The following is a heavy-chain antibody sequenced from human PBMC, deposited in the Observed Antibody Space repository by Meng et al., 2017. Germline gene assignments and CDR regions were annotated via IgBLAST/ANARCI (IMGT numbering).Heavy chain of an antibody. CDR3: AREGRVDFDY. D-gene: IGHD1-26*01. CDR1: GDTFTSYA. J-gene: IGHJ4*02. Sequence: QLVHSGVDLKKPGASGSGSCKASGDTFTSYAMNWVRQAPGQGLEWMGWINTNTGNPTYAQGFTGRFVFSLDTSVSTAYLQISSLKAEDTAVYYCAREGRVDFDYWGQGTLVTVSS. V-gene: IGHV7-4-1*02. CDR2: INTNTGNP.